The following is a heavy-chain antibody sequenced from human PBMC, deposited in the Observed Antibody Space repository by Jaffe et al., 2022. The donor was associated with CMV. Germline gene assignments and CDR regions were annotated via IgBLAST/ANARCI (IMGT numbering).Heavy chain of an antibody. D-gene: IGHD2-15*01. CDR2: INPNSGGT. V-gene: IGHV1-2*04. CDR1: GYTFTGYY. CDR3: ARAHIGYCSGGSCYSGAFDI. Sequence: QVQLVQSGAEVKKPGASVKVSCKASGYTFTGYYMHWVRQAPGQGLEWMGWINPNSGGTNYAQKFQGWVTMTRDTSISTAYMELSRLRSDDTAVYYCARAHIGYCSGGSCYSGAFDIWGQGTMVTVSS. J-gene: IGHJ3*02.